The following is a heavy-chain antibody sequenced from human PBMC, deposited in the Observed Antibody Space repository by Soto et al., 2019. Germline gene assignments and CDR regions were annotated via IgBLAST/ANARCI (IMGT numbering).Heavy chain of an antibody. Sequence: QVQLQQWGAGLLKPSETLSLTCVVYGGSLSGYYWSWIRQPPGKGLEWIGEIKDDGLTNYSPSLKSRATISVDRPKNQFSLKLHSVTAADTAVYYCARGQEGVVATHWDQGALVTVSS. CDR2: IKDDGLT. J-gene: IGHJ4*02. CDR3: ARGQEGVVATH. V-gene: IGHV4-34*01. D-gene: IGHD5-12*01. CDR1: GGSLSGYY.